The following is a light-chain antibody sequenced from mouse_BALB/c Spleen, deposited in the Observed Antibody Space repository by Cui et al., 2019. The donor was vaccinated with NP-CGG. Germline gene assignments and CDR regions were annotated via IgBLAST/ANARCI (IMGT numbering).Light chain of an antibody. Sequence: QAVVTQESALTISPGETVTLTCRSRTGAVTTSNFANWVQEKPDHLFTGLIGGTNNRPPGVPARFSGSLIGDKAALTITGAQTEDEAIYFCALWYSNHWVFGGGTKLTVL. CDR2: GTN. V-gene: IGLV1*01. CDR3: ALWYSNHWV. J-gene: IGLJ1*01. CDR1: TGAVTTSNF.